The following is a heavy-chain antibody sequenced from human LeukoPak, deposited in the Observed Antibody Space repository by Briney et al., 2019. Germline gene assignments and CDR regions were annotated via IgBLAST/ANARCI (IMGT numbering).Heavy chain of an antibody. CDR3: ARLGNVDTAMVTWFAP. D-gene: IGHD5-18*01. CDR2: IYRGDSDT. Sequence: GESLKISCKGSGYSFTSYWIGWGRQMRGKGLEWRGIIYRGDSDTKSCPSFQGKFTISADKSIRTAYLQWSSLKPSDTATHYCARLGNVDTAMVTWFAPWGQGTLVTVSS. CDR1: GYSFTSYW. J-gene: IGHJ5*02. V-gene: IGHV5-51*01.